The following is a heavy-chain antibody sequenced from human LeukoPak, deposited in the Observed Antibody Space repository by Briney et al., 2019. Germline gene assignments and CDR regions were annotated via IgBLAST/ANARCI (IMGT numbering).Heavy chain of an antibody. J-gene: IGHJ5*02. CDR3: ASQKPYNWGGWFDP. CDR1: GGSFSGYY. D-gene: IGHD1-20*01. CDR2: INHSGST. V-gene: IGHV4-34*01. Sequence: SETLSLTCAVYGGSFSGYYWSWIRQPPGKGLEWIGEINHSGSTNYNPSLKSRVTISVDTSKNQFSLKLSSVTAADTAVYYCASQKPYNWGGWFDPWGQGTLVTVSS.